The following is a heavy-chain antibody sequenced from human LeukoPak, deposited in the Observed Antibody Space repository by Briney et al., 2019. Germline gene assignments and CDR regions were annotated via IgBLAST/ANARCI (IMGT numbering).Heavy chain of an antibody. J-gene: IGHJ6*03. CDR2: ISGSGGST. CDR1: GGSISSSN. CDR3: AKDQLPNSGSIYYYMDV. V-gene: IGHV3-23*01. D-gene: IGHD1-26*01. Sequence: PSGTLSLTCAVSGGSISSSNWWSWVRQPPGKGLEWVSAISGSGGSTYYADSVKGRFTIPRDNSKNTLYLQMNSLRAEDTAVYYCAKDQLPNSGSIYYYMDVWGKGTTVTVSS.